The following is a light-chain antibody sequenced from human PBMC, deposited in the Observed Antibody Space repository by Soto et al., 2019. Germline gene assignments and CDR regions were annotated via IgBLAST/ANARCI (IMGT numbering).Light chain of an antibody. CDR2: YDS. Sequence: SYELTQPPSVSVAPGKXARITCGGNNIGSKSVHWYQQKPGQAPVLVIYYDSDRPSGIPERFSGSNSGNTATLTISRVEAGDEADYYCQVWDSSSDHVVFGGGTKLTVL. CDR3: QVWDSSSDHVV. V-gene: IGLV3-21*04. CDR1: NIGSKS. J-gene: IGLJ2*01.